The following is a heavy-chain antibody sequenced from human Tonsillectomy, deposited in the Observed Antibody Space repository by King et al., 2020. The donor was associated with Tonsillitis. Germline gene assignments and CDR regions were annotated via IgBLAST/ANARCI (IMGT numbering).Heavy chain of an antibody. CDR3: ATGGFIDWFDP. CDR1: GGSISSGGYS. V-gene: IGHV4-30-2*01. Sequence: QLQESGSGLVKPSQTLSLTCAVSGGSISSGGYSWSWIRQPPGKGLEWIGYIYHSGSTYYNPSLKSRVNISLDRSKNQFSLKLSSETAADTAVYYCATGGFIDWFDPWGQGTLVTVSS. D-gene: IGHD4-23*01. CDR2: IYHSGST. J-gene: IGHJ5*02.